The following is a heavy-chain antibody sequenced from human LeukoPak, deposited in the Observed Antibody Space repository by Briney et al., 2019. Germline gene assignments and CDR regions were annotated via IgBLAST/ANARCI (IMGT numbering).Heavy chain of an antibody. CDR1: GFTFSSYA. Sequence: GGSLRLSCAASGFTFSSYAMSWVRQAPGKGLEWVSAISGSGGSTYYADSVKGRFTISRDNSKNTLWLQMNSLRAEDTAVYYCAKGVGGSANYYYMDVWGKGTTVTVSS. D-gene: IGHD3-10*01. CDR3: AKGVGGSANYYYMDV. J-gene: IGHJ6*03. CDR2: ISGSGGST. V-gene: IGHV3-23*01.